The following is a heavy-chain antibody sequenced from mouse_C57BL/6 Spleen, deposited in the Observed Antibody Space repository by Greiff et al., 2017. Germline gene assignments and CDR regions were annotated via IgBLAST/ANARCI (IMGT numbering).Heavy chain of an antibody. D-gene: IGHD2-2*01. CDR2: ISSGSSTI. CDR3: ARPFYCGYGGFAY. Sequence: EVQLLESGGGLVKPGGSLKLSCAASGFTFSDYGMHWVRQAPEKGLEWVAYISSGSSTIYYADTVKGRFTISRDNATNTLFLQMTSLRSKDTAMYYCARPFYCGYGGFAYWGQGTLVTVSA. V-gene: IGHV5-17*01. J-gene: IGHJ3*01. CDR1: GFTFSDYG.